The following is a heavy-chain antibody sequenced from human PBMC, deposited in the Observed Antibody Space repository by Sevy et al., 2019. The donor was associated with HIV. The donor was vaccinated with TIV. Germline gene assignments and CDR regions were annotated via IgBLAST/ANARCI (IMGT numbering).Heavy chain of an antibody. D-gene: IGHD2-8*02. V-gene: IGHV3-53*01. CDR1: GFDVSNNY. CDR2: IYTGGST. CDR3: ARDHGGVQDWYFDL. J-gene: IGHJ2*01. Sequence: GGSLRLSCAASGFDVSNNYMSWVRQAPGKGLEWVSVIYTGGSTYYADSVTGRFTMSRDTSKNTVYLQMDSLSAEDTAVYYCARDHGGVQDWYFDLWGRGTLVTVPQ.